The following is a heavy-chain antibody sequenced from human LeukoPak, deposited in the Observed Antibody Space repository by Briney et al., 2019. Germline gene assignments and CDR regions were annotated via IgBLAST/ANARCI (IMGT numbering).Heavy chain of an antibody. Sequence: GASLRLSCAASGFTFSSYAMSWVRQAPGKGLEWVSAISGSGGSTYYADSVKGRFTISTDNSKNTLYLQTTSLRAEGTAVYYCAKVGVRGRGPWGQGTLVTVSS. D-gene: IGHD3-10*01. CDR2: ISGSGGST. CDR3: AKVGVRGRGP. CDR1: GFTFSSYA. J-gene: IGHJ5*02. V-gene: IGHV3-23*01.